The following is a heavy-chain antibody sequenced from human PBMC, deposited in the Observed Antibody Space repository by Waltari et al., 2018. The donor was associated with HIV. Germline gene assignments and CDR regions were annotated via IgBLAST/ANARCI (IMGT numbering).Heavy chain of an antibody. CDR1: GNTFTRYG. CDR2: ISAYNGKT. D-gene: IGHD3-22*01. Sequence: QVQLVQSGAEVKKPGASVKVSCKASGNTFTRYGISWVRQAPGQGLEWMGWISAYNGKTNYAQKLQGRVSMTTETSTSTAYMELRSLRSDDTAVYYCARLTHYYDTSGPDYYYYGMDVWGQGTTVTVSS. CDR3: ARLTHYYDTSGPDYYYYGMDV. V-gene: IGHV1-18*01. J-gene: IGHJ6*02.